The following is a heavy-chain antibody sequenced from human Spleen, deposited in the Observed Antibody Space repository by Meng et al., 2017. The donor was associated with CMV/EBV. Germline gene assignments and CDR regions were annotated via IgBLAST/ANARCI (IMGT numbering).Heavy chain of an antibody. D-gene: IGHD3-3*01. CDR2: IYYRGST. Sequence: GSLRLSCTVSGGSISSSSYYWGWIRQPPGKGLEWIGSIYYRGSTYYNPSLKSRVTISVDTSKNQFSLKLSSVTAADTAVYYCARLLEWLLSAFDSWGQGAPVTVSS. J-gene: IGHJ4*02. CDR3: ARLLEWLLSAFDS. V-gene: IGHV4-39*07. CDR1: GGSISSSSYY.